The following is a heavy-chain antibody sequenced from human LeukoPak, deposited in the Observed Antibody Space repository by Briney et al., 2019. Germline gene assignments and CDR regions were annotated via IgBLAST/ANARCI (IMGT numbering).Heavy chain of an antibody. D-gene: IGHD2-15*01. V-gene: IGHV4-39*01. J-gene: IGHJ5*02. CDR3: ARGNIVVVVAAQNWFDP. CDR1: GGSISSSSYY. Sequence: SETLSLTCTVSGGSISSSSYYWGWIRQPPGKGLEWIGSIYYSGSAYYNPSVKSRVTISVDTSKNQFSLKLSSVTAADTAVYYCARGNIVVVVAAQNWFDPWGQGTLVTVSS. CDR2: IYYSGSA.